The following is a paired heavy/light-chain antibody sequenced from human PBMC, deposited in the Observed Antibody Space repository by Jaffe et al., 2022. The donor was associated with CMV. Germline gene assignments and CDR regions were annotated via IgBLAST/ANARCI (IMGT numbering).Heavy chain of an antibody. J-gene: IGHJ4*02. CDR2: ISSSSSYI. D-gene: IGHD2-21*02. CDR1: GFTFSSYS. CDR3: ARVVPASDPYCGGDCYSDPLDY. Sequence: EVQLVESGGGLVKPGGSLRLSCAASGFTFSSYSMNWVRQAPGKGLEWVSSISSSSSYIYYADSVKGRFTISRDNAKNSLYLQMNSLRAEDTAVYYCARVVPASDPYCGGDCYSDPLDYWGQGTLVTVSS. V-gene: IGHV3-21*01.
Light chain of an antibody. CDR2: GKN. V-gene: IGLV3-19*01. Sequence: SSELTQDPAVSVALGQTVRITCQGDSLRSYYASWYQQKPGQAPVLVIYGKNNRPSGIPDRFSGSSSGNTASLTITGAQAEDEADYYCNSRDSSGNHHYVFGTGTKVTVL. CDR3: NSRDSSGNHHYV. CDR1: SLRSYY. J-gene: IGLJ1*01.